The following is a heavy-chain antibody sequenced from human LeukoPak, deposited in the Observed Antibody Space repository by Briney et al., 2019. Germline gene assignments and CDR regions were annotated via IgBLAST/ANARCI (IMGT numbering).Heavy chain of an antibody. CDR1: GNTFTDYY. Sequence: VASVKVCCTASGNTFTDYYMHWVRQAPGQGYEWIGWINPNDGDTNYAQKFQGRVTMTRATSISTAHMEVSRLRSDDTAVYYCAIANFLYCSSTTCLFDYWGQGTLVTVSS. CDR3: AIANFLYCSSTTCLFDY. J-gene: IGHJ4*02. V-gene: IGHV1-2*02. CDR2: INPNDGDT. D-gene: IGHD2-2*01.